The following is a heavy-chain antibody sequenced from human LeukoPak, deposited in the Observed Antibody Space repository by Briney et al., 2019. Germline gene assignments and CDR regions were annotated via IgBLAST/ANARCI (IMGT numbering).Heavy chain of an antibody. CDR1: GFTFRSFW. V-gene: IGHV3-7*01. CDR3: ARVGSSWDLLDY. J-gene: IGHJ4*02. Sequence: GGSLRLSCAASGFTFRSFWMSWVRQASGKGLEWVANTHQDESEKQYGDSVKGRFTISRDNAKNLLYLQMNSLRAEDTAIYYCARVGSSWDLLDYWGQRTLVTVSS. CDR2: THQDESEK. D-gene: IGHD6-13*01.